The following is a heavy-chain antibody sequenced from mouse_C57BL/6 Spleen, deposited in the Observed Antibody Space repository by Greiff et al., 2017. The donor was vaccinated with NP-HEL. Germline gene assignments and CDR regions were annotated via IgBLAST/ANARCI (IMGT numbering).Heavy chain of an antibody. CDR1: GFTFSSYG. J-gene: IGHJ4*01. D-gene: IGHD4-1*01. CDR2: ISSGGSYT. V-gene: IGHV5-6*01. Sequence: EVHLVESGGDLVKPGGSLKLSCAASGFTFSSYGMSWVRQTPDKRLEWVATISSGGSYTYYPDSVKGRFTISRDNAKNTLYLQMSSLKSEDTAMYYCASWEEYYAMDYWGQGTSVTVSS. CDR3: ASWEEYYAMDY.